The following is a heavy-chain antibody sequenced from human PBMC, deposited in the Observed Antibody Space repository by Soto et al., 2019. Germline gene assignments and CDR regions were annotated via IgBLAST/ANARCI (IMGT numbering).Heavy chain of an antibody. Sequence: QVQLQESGPGLVKPSETLSLTCTVSGGSISSYYWSWIRQPPGKGLEWIGYIYYSGSTNYNPSLKSRVTLSVDTSKNQFSLKLSSVTAADTAVYYCARTFGELPVFDYWGQGTLVTVSS. CDR3: ARTFGELPVFDY. CDR2: IYYSGST. J-gene: IGHJ4*02. D-gene: IGHD3-10*01. CDR1: GGSISSYY. V-gene: IGHV4-59*01.